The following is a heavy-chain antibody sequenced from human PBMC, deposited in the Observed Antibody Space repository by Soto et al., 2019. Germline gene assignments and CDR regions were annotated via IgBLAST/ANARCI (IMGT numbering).Heavy chain of an antibody. CDR2: IYYSGST. J-gene: IGHJ4*02. CDR1: GGSISSSSYY. D-gene: IGHD6-6*01. CDR3: ARHLRSGSSWYYFDY. Sequence: QLQLQESGPGLVKPSETLSLTCTVSGGSISSSSYYWGWIRQPPGKGLEWIGSIYYSGSTYYNPSLKSRVTISVDTSKNQFSLKLSSVTAADTAVYYCARHLRSGSSWYYFDYWGQGTLVTVSS. V-gene: IGHV4-39*01.